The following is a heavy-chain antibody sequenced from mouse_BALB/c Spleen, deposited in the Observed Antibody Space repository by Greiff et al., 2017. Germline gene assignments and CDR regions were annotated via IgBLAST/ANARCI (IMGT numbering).Heavy chain of an antibody. J-gene: IGHJ4*01. CDR2: INPSNGGT. V-gene: IGHV1S81*02. CDR3: TSNPTMDY. Sequence: QVQLQQPGAELVKPGASVKLSCKASGYTFTSYYMYWVKQRPGQGLAWIGGINPSNGGTNFNEKFKSKATLTVDKSPSTAYMQLSSLTSEDSAVYYCTSNPTMDYWGQGTSVTVSS. CDR1: GYTFTSYY.